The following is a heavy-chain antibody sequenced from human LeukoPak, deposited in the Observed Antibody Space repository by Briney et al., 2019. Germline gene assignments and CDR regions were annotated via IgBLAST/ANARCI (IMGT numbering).Heavy chain of an antibody. Sequence: GGSLRLSRAASGFTFSSYAMSWVRQAPGKGLEWVSAISGSGGSTYYADSVKGRFTISRDNSKNTLYLQMNSLRAEDTAVYYCAKGGYSGYVAYFDYWGQGTLVTVSS. CDR3: AKGGYSGYVAYFDY. V-gene: IGHV3-23*01. CDR1: GFTFSSYA. CDR2: ISGSGGST. J-gene: IGHJ4*02. D-gene: IGHD5-12*01.